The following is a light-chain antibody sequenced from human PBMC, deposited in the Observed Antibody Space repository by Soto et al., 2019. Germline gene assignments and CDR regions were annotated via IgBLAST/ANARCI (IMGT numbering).Light chain of an antibody. Sequence: DIQMTQSPSTLSASVGDRVTITCRASQTINTWLAWYQQKPGKAPKLLIYKASSLESGVPSKFSGSGSGTEFTLTISCLQPDDFATYYCQQYNSYPLTFGGGTKVEIK. J-gene: IGKJ4*01. V-gene: IGKV1-5*03. CDR1: QTINTW. CDR2: KAS. CDR3: QQYNSYPLT.